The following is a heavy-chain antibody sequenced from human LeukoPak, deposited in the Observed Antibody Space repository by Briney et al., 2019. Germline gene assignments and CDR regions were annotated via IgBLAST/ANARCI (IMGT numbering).Heavy chain of an antibody. V-gene: IGHV1-46*01. CDR1: GYTFTSYY. J-gene: IGHJ4*02. Sequence: ASVKVFCKASGYTFTSYYMHWVRQAPGQGLEWMGIINPSGGSTSYAQKFQGRVTMTRDTSMSTVYMELSSLRSEDTAVYYCARDGPRIAALGEDFDYWGQGTLVTVSS. CDR3: ARDGPRIAALGEDFDY. CDR2: INPSGGST. D-gene: IGHD6-6*01.